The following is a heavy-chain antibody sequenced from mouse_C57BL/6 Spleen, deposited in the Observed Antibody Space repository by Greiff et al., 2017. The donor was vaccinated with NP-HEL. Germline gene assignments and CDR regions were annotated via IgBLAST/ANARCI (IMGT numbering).Heavy chain of an antibody. CDR2: IYPGDGDT. D-gene: IGHD2-2*01. CDR3: ARRGDGYVSYFDV. CDR1: GYAFSSYW. Sequence: QVQLQQSGAELVKPGASVKISCKASGYAFSSYWMNWVKQRPGKGLEWIGQIYPGDGDTNYNGKFKGKATLTADESSSTAYMQLSSLTSEDSAVYFCARRGDGYVSYFDVWGTGTTVTVSS. V-gene: IGHV1-80*01. J-gene: IGHJ1*03.